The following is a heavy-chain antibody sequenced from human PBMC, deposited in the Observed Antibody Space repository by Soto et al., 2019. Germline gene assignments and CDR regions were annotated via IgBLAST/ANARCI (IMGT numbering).Heavy chain of an antibody. D-gene: IGHD3-22*01. CDR2: IYSGGST. J-gene: IGHJ4*02. CDR3: AINYYDSGGGFDY. V-gene: IGHV3-53*01. Sequence: EVQLVESGGGLIQPGGSLRLSCVASGFTVSSNSMSWVRQAPGKGLEWVSVIYSGGSTYYADSVKGRFTISRDNSKNTLYLQMNSLRAEDTAVYYCAINYYDSGGGFDYWGQGTLVTVSS. CDR1: GFTVSSNS.